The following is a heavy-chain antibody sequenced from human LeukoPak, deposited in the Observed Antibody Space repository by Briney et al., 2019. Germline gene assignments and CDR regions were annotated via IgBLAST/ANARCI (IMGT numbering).Heavy chain of an antibody. CDR2: VRVYNGNT. D-gene: IGHD3-22*01. V-gene: IGHV1-18*01. CDR3: AREPRITMIIGRGYFDY. CDR1: GYTSSSCG. Sequence: ASVNLSCTASGYTSSSCGISWMRQAPGQGLGLMGWVRVYNGNTNYAQKLQSRVTMTADTSTSKAYMELRSLRSDDTAVYYCAREPRITMIIGRGYFDYWGQGTLVTVSS. J-gene: IGHJ4*02.